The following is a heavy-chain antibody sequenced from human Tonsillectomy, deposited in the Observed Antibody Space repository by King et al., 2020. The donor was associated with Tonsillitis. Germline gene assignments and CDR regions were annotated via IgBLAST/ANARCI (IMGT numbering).Heavy chain of an antibody. V-gene: IGHV3-30*04. CDR3: AREGYSDGFSSRGKYYFDS. J-gene: IGHJ4*02. CDR2: ISYDGSNK. Sequence: VQLVESGGGVVQPGRSLRLSCAASGFTFSSYAMHWVRQAPGKGLEWVAVISYDGSNKYYADSVKGRFTISRDNSKNTLYLQMNSLRAEDTAVYYCAREGYSDGFSSRGKYYFDSWGQGTLGTVSS. D-gene: IGHD5-18*01. CDR1: GFTFSSYA.